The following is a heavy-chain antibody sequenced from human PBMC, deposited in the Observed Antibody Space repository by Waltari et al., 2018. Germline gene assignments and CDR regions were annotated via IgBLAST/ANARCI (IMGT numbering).Heavy chain of an antibody. J-gene: IGHJ3*02. D-gene: IGHD3-10*01. CDR3: ASGRVSPWFGELGGDAFDI. Sequence: QVQLQESGPGLVKPSPTLHLTCTVAGGSHRSGGFSSSWLRQQPGKGREWIGYIYHSGSTYYNPSLKSRVTISVDTSKNQFSLRLSSVTAADTAVYYCASGRVSPWFGELGGDAFDIWGQGTMVTVSS. CDR1: GGSHRSGGFS. V-gene: IGHV4-31*03. CDR2: IYHSGST.